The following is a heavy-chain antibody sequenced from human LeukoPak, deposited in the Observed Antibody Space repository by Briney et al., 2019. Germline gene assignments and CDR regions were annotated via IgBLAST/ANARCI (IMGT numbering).Heavy chain of an antibody. V-gene: IGHV1-2*02. D-gene: IGHD3-16*01. CDR3: ARPPTRYVSDPCFDY. Sequence: ASVKVSCKASGYTFTGYYMHWVRQAPGQGLEWMGWINPNSGGTNYAQKFQGRVTMTRDTSISTAYMELSRLRSDDTAVYYCARPPTRYVSDPCFDYWGQGALVTVSS. J-gene: IGHJ4*02. CDR2: INPNSGGT. CDR1: GYTFTGYY.